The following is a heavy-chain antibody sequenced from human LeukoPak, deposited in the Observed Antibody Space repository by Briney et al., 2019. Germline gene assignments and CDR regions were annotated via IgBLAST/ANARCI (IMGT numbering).Heavy chain of an antibody. CDR3: AKYGDYLFDY. CDR2: IKQDGSDR. D-gene: IGHD4-17*01. J-gene: IGHJ4*02. Sequence: PGGSLRLSCAASGFIFSNYWMTWVRQAPGKGLEWVANIKQDGSDRYYVDSVKGRFTVSRDNAKNSLYLQMNSLRAEDTAVYYCAKYGDYLFDYWGQGTLVTVSS. V-gene: IGHV3-7*03. CDR1: GFIFSNYW.